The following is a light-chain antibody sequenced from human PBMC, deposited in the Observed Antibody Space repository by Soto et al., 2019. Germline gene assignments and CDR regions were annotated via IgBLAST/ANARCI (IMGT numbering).Light chain of an antibody. CDR2: EVS. CDR3: SSYTSSSTRV. J-gene: IGLJ1*01. CDR1: SSVVGAYDF. V-gene: IGLV2-14*03. Sequence: QSVLTQPASVSGSPVQSITISCTGTSSVVGAYDFVSWYQQHPDKAPELMIYEVSNRPSGVSNRFSGSKSVNTATLTISGLQAEDEADYYCSSYTSSSTRVFGTGTKVTVL.